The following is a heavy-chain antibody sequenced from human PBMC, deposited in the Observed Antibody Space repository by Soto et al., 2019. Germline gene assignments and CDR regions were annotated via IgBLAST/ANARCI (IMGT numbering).Heavy chain of an antibody. V-gene: IGHV3-23*01. Sequence: VQLLESGGGLVQPGGSLRLSCAASGFTFSSFAMTWVRQAPGKGLEWVSGVSGGGDATFYADSVKGRFTLSRVQSKNTLYLQMNSLRAEDTAVYYCVRKIVGTTTSGAYWYFDVWGRGTLVTVSS. CDR1: GFTFSSFA. D-gene: IGHD1-26*01. J-gene: IGHJ2*01. CDR3: VRKIVGTTTSGAYWYFDV. CDR2: VSGGGDAT.